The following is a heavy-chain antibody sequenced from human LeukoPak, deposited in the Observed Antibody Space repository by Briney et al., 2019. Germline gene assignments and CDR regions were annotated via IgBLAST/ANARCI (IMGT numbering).Heavy chain of an antibody. V-gene: IGHV4-30-2*01. D-gene: IGHD3-9*01. CDR2: IYHSVRT. CDR3: ARGALYYDILTGFSYFDY. J-gene: IGHJ4*02. CDR1: GDSISSSGYH. Sequence: SETLSLTCTVSGDSISSSGYHWSWIRQPPGKGLEWIGYIYHSVRTSYNPSLKSRVTISVDRSKNQVSLNLSSVTAADTAVYYCARGALYYDILTGFSYFDYWGQGTLVTVSS.